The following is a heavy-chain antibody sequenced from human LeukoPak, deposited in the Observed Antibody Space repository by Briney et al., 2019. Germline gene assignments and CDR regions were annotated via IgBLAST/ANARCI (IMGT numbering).Heavy chain of an antibody. CDR3: TRAARQGFTMIVVPFFYFDL. J-gene: IGHJ2*01. D-gene: IGHD3-22*01. CDR2: INHSGST. Sequence: SETLSLTCTVSGGSISSGASDWGWIRQHPKRGLEWVGYINHSGSTYYNPSLGSRVTMSVDTSKNQFSLKPSSVTAADSAVYYCTRAARQGFTMIVVPFFYFDLWGRGTLVTVSS. CDR1: GGSISSGASD. V-gene: IGHV4-31*03.